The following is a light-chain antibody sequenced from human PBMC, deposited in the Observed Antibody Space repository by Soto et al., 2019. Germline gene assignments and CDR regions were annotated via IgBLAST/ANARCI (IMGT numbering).Light chain of an antibody. V-gene: IGLV2-14*01. Sequence: QSVLTQPASVSASPGQSITISCAGTSNDIGAYQYVSWYQHRPGKAPRLIIYDVTDRPSGVSSRFSSSKSYNSASLPISGLQTDDEADYYCSSFTTSLTVIFGGGTKLTVL. CDR2: DVT. CDR1: SNDIGAYQY. CDR3: SSFTTSLTVI. J-gene: IGLJ2*01.